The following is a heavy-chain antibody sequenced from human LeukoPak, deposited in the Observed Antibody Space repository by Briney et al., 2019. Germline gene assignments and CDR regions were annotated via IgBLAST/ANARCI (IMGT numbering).Heavy chain of an antibody. CDR3: AREGSLSGHLDY. CDR1: GGSISSYY. CDR2: IYYSGST. V-gene: IGHV4-59*12. D-gene: IGHD2-15*01. Sequence: SETLSLTCTVSGGSISSYYWSWIRQPPGKGLEWIGYIYYSGSTNYNPSLKSRVTISVDTSKNQFSLKLSSVTAADTAVYYCAREGSLSGHLDYWGQGTLVTVSS. J-gene: IGHJ4*02.